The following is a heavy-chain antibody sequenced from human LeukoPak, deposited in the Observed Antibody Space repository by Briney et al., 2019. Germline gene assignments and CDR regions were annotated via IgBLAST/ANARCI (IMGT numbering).Heavy chain of an antibody. Sequence: PSETLSLTCTVSGGSISSYYWSWIRQPPGKGLEWIGYIYYSGSTNYNPSLKSRVTISVDTSKNQFFLKLSSVTAADTAVYYCARVGLSGSYPGEGNWFDPWGQGTLVTVSS. V-gene: IGHV4-59*01. CDR3: ARVGLSGSYPGEGNWFDP. J-gene: IGHJ5*02. CDR2: IYYSGST. CDR1: GGSISSYY. D-gene: IGHD1-26*01.